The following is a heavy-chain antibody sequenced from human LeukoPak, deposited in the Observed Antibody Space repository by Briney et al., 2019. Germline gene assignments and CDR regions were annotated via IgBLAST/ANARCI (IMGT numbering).Heavy chain of an antibody. CDR1: GFTFSSYA. D-gene: IGHD2/OR15-2a*01. V-gene: IGHV3-23*01. Sequence: GGSLRLSCAASGFTFSSYAMSWVRQAPGKGLEWVSVISGGGGTTKYADSVKGRVIISRDNSKNTLYLQMNSLRAEDTAVYYCARKVQYSIDYWGQGTLVTVSS. CDR2: ISGGGGTT. CDR3: ARKVQYSIDY. J-gene: IGHJ4*02.